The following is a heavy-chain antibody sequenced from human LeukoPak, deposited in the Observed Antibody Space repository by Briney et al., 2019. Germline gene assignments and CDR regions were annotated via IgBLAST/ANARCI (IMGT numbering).Heavy chain of an antibody. CDR2: IRTKGKDYAT. Sequence: QPGGSLRLSCAASGFTLSGSTMHWVRQASGKGLEWVGRIRTKGKDYATAYAASVKGRFTISRDNSKNTLYLQMNSLRAEDTAVYYCARDLVTYRGDAFDIWGQGTMVTVSS. CDR3: ARDLVTYRGDAFDI. J-gene: IGHJ3*02. CDR1: GFTLSGST. V-gene: IGHV3-73*01. D-gene: IGHD2-21*02.